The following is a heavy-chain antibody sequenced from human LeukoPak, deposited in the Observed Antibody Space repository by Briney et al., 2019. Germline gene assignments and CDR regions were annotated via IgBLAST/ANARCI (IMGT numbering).Heavy chain of an antibody. Sequence: PGGSLRLSCAASGFTFSNYGMHWVRQAPGKGLEGMGSIDYSGSTYYIPSLKSRLTISLDTSKNQFSLKLSSVTAADTAVYYCARHGLELQYFFDYWGQGTLVTVSS. CDR3: ARHGLELQYFFDY. V-gene: IGHV4-39*01. D-gene: IGHD1-7*01. J-gene: IGHJ4*02. CDR1: GFTFSNYG. CDR2: IDYSGST.